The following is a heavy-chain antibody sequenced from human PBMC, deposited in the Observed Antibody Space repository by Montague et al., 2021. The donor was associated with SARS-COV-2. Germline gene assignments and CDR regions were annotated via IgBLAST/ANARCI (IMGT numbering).Heavy chain of an antibody. D-gene: IGHD2-15*01. V-gene: IGHV4-59*01. J-gene: IGHJ4*02. CDR3: ASPGGYRSGGSCYYVY. Sequence: SETLSLTCTVSGGSISSYYWSWIRQPPGKGLEWIGYIYYSGSSNYNPSLKSRVTISIDTSKNQFSLNLNSVTAADGAVYYCASPGGYRSGGSCYYVYWGQGPLVAVSS. CDR1: GGSISSYY. CDR2: IYYSGSS.